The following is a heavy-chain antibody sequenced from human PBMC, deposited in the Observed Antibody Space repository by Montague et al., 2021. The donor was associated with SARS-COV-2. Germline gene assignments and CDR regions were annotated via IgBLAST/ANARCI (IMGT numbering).Heavy chain of an antibody. CDR2: IYSGGSST. V-gene: IGHV3-23*03. J-gene: IGHJ4*02. CDR3: AKSSGSYGDYFDY. CDR1: GFTFSSYA. Sequence: SLRLSCAASGFTFSSYAMSWVRQAPGKGLEWVSVIYSGGSSTFYADSVKGRFTIPRDKSKNTLHLQMNTLRAEDTAVYYCAKSSGSYGDYFDYWSQGTLVTVSS. D-gene: IGHD1-26*01.